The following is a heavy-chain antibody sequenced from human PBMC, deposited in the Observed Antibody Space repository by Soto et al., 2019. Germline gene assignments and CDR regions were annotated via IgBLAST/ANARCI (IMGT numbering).Heavy chain of an antibody. V-gene: IGHV3-43*01. Sequence: EVQLVESGRVVAQPGGSLRLSCAASGFTFDDYTMHWVRQAPGKGLEWVSLISWDGGSTYYADSVKGRFTISRDNSKNSLYLHMNSLRTEDTALYYCAKDIGGQNSYFDYWGQGTLVTVSS. CDR2: ISWDGGST. CDR3: AKDIGGQNSYFDY. CDR1: GFTFDDYT. J-gene: IGHJ4*02.